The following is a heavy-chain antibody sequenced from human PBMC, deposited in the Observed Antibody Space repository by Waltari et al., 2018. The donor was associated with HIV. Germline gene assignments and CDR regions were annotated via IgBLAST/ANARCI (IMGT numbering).Heavy chain of an antibody. CDR1: GFTFSSYT. D-gene: IGHD3-3*01. CDR2: IRSSSTYI. V-gene: IGHV3-21*01. CDR3: ARFTIFGVVTLYYFDY. J-gene: IGHJ4*02. Sequence: EVQLVESGGGLVKPGGSLRLSCAASGFTFSSYTMHWVRQSPVKRPEMVSSIRSSSTYIDYADSVKGRVTISRDNSKNSLYLQMNSLRAGDTAVYHCARFTIFGVVTLYYFDYWGQGALVTVSS.